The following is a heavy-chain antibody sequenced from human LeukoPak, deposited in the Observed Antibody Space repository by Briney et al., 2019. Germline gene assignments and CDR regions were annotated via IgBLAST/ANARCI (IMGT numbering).Heavy chain of an antibody. D-gene: IGHD4-23*01. V-gene: IGHV3-23*01. CDR3: ARGGLYGGKTQPDY. CDR1: GFTFSSYA. CDR2: ISGSGGST. J-gene: IGHJ4*02. Sequence: PGRSLRLSCAASGFTFSSYAMSWVRQAPGKGLEWVSAISGSGGSTYYADSVKGRFTISRDNSKNTLYLQMNSLRAEDTAVYYCARGGLYGGKTQPDYWGQGTLVTVSS.